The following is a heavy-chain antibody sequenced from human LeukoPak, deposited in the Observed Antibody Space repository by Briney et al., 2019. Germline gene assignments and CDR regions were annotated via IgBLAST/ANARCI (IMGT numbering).Heavy chain of an antibody. CDR2: VSGSGSRT. Sequence: GGSLRLSCAASGFTFNTYDMTWVRQAPGKGLEWVSAVSGSGSRTDYADSVKGRFTISRDNSKNTLYLQMNTLRAEDTAVYYCARGRPMDVWGKGTPVTVSS. V-gene: IGHV3-23*01. CDR3: ARGRPMDV. J-gene: IGHJ6*04. CDR1: GFTFNTYD.